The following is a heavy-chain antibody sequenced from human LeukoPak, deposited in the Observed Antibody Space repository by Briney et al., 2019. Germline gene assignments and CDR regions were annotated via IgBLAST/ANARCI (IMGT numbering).Heavy chain of an antibody. J-gene: IGHJ4*02. V-gene: IGHV3-30-3*01. CDR1: GFTFSSYA. Sequence: GGSLRLSCAASGFTFSSYAMHWVRQAPGKGLEWVAVISYDGSNKYYADSVKGRFTISRDNSKNTLYLQMNSLRAEDTAVYYCARDLSPITMVRGVTGYWGQGTLVTVSS. CDR2: ISYDGSNK. CDR3: ARDLSPITMVRGVTGY. D-gene: IGHD3-10*01.